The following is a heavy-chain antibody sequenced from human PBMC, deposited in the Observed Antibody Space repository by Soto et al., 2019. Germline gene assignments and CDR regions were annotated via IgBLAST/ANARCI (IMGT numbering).Heavy chain of an antibody. CDR2: IDTSGST. Sequence: ASETVSLTCTFSVVSISNYYCNWIRHPAGKGLEWIGRIDTSGSTNYNPSLKSRVTMSVDTSKQEFSLKLSSVTAADTAPYYCARGRQDFSSGPFEYLGRGALVIVSS. CDR3: ARGRQDFSSGPFEY. J-gene: IGHJ4*02. CDR1: VVSISNYY. V-gene: IGHV4-4*07. D-gene: IGHD3-3*01.